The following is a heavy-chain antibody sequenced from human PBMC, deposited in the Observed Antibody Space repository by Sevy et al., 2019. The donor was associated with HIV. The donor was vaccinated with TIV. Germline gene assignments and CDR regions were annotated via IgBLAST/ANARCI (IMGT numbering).Heavy chain of an antibody. CDR1: GFKYEDYA. V-gene: IGHV3-9*01. J-gene: IGHJ6*02. CDR3: AKDMGIGGFALSYYYGIDV. Sequence: GGSLRLSCVGSGFKYEDYAMHWVRQVPGKGLEWVSGISWNSGNIGYADSVKGRFTISRDNAKKSLDLQMNSLRVEDTALYYCAKDMGIGGFALSYYYGIDVWGQGTMVTVSS. CDR2: ISWNSGNI. D-gene: IGHD3-10*01.